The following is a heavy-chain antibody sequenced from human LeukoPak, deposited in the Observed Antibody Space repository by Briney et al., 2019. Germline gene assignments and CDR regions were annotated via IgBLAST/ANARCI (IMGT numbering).Heavy chain of an antibody. Sequence: ASVKVSCKASEYTFTGYYMHWVRQAPGQGLEWMAWLNPNSGDTDSAQKFQGRDTMTRDTSITTAYLELSGLRSDDTAVYYCARAPAGGPFDNWGQGTLVTVSS. CDR1: EYTFTGYY. CDR3: ARAPAGGPFDN. CDR2: LNPNSGDT. J-gene: IGHJ4*02. V-gene: IGHV1-2*02. D-gene: IGHD4-23*01.